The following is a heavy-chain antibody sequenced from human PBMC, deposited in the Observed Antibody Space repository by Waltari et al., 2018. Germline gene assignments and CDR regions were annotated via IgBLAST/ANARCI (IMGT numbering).Heavy chain of an antibody. Sequence: QVQLVQSGAEVKKPGSSVKVSCKASGGTFSSYAISWVRQAPGQGLEWMGGIIPIFGTANYAQKFQGRVTITADESTSTAYMELSSLRSEDTAVYYCARGEGSSSFDYYYYYGMDVWGQGTTVTVSS. V-gene: IGHV1-69*13. CDR3: ARGEGSSSFDYYYYYGMDV. D-gene: IGHD6-6*01. CDR2: IIPIFGTA. J-gene: IGHJ6*02. CDR1: GGTFSSYA.